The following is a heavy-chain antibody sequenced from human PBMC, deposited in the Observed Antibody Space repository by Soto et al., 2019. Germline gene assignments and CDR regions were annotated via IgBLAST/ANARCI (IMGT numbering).Heavy chain of an antibody. D-gene: IGHD3-10*01. CDR3: ARHFEFGYYYYGMDV. CDR2: IYYSGST. CDR1: GGSISSSSHY. J-gene: IGHJ6*02. Sequence: SETLSLTCTVSGGSISSSSHYWGWIRQPPGKGMEWIGSIYYSGSTYYNPSLKSRVTISVDTSKNQFSLKLSSVTAAYTAVYYCARHFEFGYYYYGMDVWGQGTTVTVSS. V-gene: IGHV4-39*01.